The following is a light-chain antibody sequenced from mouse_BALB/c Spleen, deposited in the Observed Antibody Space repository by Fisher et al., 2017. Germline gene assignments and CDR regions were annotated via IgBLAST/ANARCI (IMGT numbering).Light chain of an antibody. CDR2: YAS. J-gene: IGKJ2*01. V-gene: IGKV5-39*01. CDR1: QSISDY. Sequence: DIVITQTTATLSVTPGDRVSLSCRASQSISDYLHWYQQKSHESPRLLIKYASQSISGIPSRFSGSGSGSDFTLNIHPVEEEDAATYYCQQSNEDPYTFGGGTKLEIK. CDR3: QQSNEDPYT.